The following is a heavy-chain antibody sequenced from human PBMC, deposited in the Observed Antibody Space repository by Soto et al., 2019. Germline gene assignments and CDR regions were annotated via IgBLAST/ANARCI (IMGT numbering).Heavy chain of an antibody. J-gene: IGHJ6*02. CDR1: GGSISSGDYS. V-gene: IGHV4-30-4*01. Sequence: SETLSLTCTVSGGSISSGDYSWSWIRQPPGKGLEWIGYIYYSGSTYYNPSLKSRVTISVYPSKNQFALKLSSVTAADTAVYYCARGREWIQLYYYYCMDVWGQGTTVTVSS. CDR2: IYYSGST. CDR3: ARGREWIQLYYYYCMDV. D-gene: IGHD5-18*01.